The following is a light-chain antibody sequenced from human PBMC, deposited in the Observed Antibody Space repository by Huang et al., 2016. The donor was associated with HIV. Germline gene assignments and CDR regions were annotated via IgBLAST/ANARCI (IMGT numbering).Light chain of an antibody. V-gene: IGKV1-5*03. J-gene: IGKJ2*01. Sequence: DIQMTQSPSTLSASVGDRVTITCRASQSISTWLAWYQQIPGKAPKLLIYKASSLESGVPSRFSCSGSGTEFTLTISSLQPDDFATYYCQQYNTDSGYTFGQGTKLEI. CDR3: QQYNTDSGYT. CDR1: QSISTW. CDR2: KAS.